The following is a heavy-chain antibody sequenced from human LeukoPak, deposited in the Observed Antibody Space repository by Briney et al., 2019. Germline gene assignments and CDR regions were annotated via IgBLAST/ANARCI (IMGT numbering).Heavy chain of an antibody. V-gene: IGHV3-66*01. CDR1: GFTVSSNY. CDR3: ANWGGSGIPADYFDY. CDR2: IYSGGST. Sequence: PGGSLRLSCAASGFTVSSNYMSWVRQAPGKGLEWVSVIYSGGSTYYADSVKGRFTISRDNSKNTLYLQMNSLRAEDTAVYYCANWGGSGIPADYFDYWGQGTLVTVSS. D-gene: IGHD3-10*01. J-gene: IGHJ4*02.